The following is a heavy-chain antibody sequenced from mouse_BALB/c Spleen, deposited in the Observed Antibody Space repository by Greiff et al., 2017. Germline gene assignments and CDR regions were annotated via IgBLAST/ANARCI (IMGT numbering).Heavy chain of an antibody. CDR1: GFTFSSYG. D-gene: IGHD2-4*01. V-gene: IGHV5-6*02. CDR3: ARHDYDYDGYYFDY. Sequence: DVKLVESGGDLVKPGGSLKLSCAASGFTFSSYGMSWVRQTPDKRLEWVATISSGGSYTYYPDSVKGRFTISRDNAKNTLYLQMSSLKSEDTAMYYCARHDYDYDGYYFDYWGQGTTLTVSS. CDR2: ISSGGSYT. J-gene: IGHJ2*01.